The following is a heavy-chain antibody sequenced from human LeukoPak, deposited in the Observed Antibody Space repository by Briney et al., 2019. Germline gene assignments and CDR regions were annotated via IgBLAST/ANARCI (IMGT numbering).Heavy chain of an antibody. CDR1: GFTFDDYA. Sequence: GGSLRLSCAASGFTFDDYAMHWVRQAPGKGLEWGSGISWNIGSIGYADSVKGRFTISRDNAKNSLYLQINSLRAEDTALYYCAKDIRPLRSDPKGALDYWGQGTLVTVSS. CDR3: AKDIRPLRSDPKGALDY. J-gene: IGHJ4*02. D-gene: IGHD1-26*01. V-gene: IGHV3-9*01. CDR2: ISWNIGSI.